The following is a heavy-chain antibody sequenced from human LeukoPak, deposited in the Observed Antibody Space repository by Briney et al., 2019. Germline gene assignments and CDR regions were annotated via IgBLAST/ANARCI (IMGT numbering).Heavy chain of an antibody. CDR2: IYTSGST. J-gene: IGHJ4*02. V-gene: IGHV4-61*02. D-gene: IGHD3-3*01. Sequence: NPSQTLSLTCTVSGGSISSGSYYWSWIRQPAGKGLEWIGRIYTSGSTNYNPSLKSRVTISVDTSKNQFSLKLSSVTAADTAVHYCARGLYYDFWSGYLTPYYFDNWGQGTLVTVSS. CDR3: ARGLYYDFWSGYLTPYYFDN. CDR1: GGSISSGSYY.